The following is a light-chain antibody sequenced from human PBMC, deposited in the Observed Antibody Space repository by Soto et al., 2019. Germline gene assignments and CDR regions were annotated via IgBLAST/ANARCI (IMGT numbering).Light chain of an antibody. V-gene: IGKV1-9*01. CDR2: AAS. CDR3: QQLNSSSIT. J-gene: IGKJ5*01. CDR1: QGISSY. Sequence: DIQLTQSPSFLSASVGDRVTITCRASQGISSYLAWYQQKPGKAPKLLIYAASTLQSAVPSRFSGSGSGTEFTLTISSLQPEDFATYYCQQLNSSSITFGQGTRLETK.